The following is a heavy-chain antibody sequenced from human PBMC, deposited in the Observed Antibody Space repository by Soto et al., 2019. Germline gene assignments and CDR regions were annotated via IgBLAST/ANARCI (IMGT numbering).Heavy chain of an antibody. CDR3: ARDIGSYAYGEGY. Sequence: GPGPVGSSETLSLTCSVSGGSINSYWWSWIRQPAGKGLEWIGRVYFSGTTDYNPSINSRATQSVETSKNQFSLKLSSVTAADTAVYYCARDIGSYAYGEGYWGQGIQVTVSS. CDR1: GGSINSYW. D-gene: IGHD3-10*01. V-gene: IGHV4-4*07. J-gene: IGHJ4*02. CDR2: VYFSGTT.